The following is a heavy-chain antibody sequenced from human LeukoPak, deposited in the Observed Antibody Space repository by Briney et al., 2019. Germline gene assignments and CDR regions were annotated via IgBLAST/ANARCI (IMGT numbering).Heavy chain of an antibody. CDR3: ARDHCYYGSGSYCNGYNWFDP. D-gene: IGHD3-10*01. CDR2: ISSSSSYT. CDR1: GFTFSDYY. J-gene: IGHJ5*02. Sequence: RGSLRLSCAASGFTFSDYYMSWIRQAPGKGLEWVSYISSSSSYTNYADSVKGRFTISRDNAKNSLYLQMNSLRAEDTAVYYCARDHCYYGSGSYCNGYNWFDPWGQGTLVTVSS. V-gene: IGHV3-11*06.